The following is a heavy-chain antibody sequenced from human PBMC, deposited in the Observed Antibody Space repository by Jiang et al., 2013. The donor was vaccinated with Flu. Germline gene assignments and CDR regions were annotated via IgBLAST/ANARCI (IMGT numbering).Heavy chain of an antibody. V-gene: IGHV1-69*01. CDR1: GGTFSSYA. Sequence: SGGTFSSYAISWVRQAPGQGLEWMGGIIPIFGTANYAQKFQGRVTITADESTSTAYMELSSLRSEDTAMYYCARQGYGGNSHYWGQGTLVTVSS. D-gene: IGHD4-23*01. J-gene: IGHJ4*02. CDR3: ARQGYGGNSHY. CDR2: IIPIFGTA.